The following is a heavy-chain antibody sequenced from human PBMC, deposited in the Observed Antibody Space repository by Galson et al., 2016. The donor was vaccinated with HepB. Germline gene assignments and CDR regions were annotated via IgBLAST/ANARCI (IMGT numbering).Heavy chain of an antibody. CDR3: VKGGSTTWPPNWFDT. V-gene: IGHV3-64D*06. D-gene: IGHD1-1*01. CDR2: LEGNGGRT. J-gene: IGHJ5*02. CDR1: GFMFNAYA. Sequence: SLRLSCAASGFMFNAYAMHWVRQAPGKGLEYVASLEGNGGRTQMANSVKGRFTISRDNPKNTVYLQMTSLTTEDTAVYHCVKGGSTTWPPNWFDTWGQGTRVIVSS.